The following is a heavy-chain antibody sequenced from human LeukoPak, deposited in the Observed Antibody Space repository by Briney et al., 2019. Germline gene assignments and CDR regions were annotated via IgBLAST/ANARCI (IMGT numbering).Heavy chain of an antibody. V-gene: IGHV3-30*18. CDR1: GFTFSSYG. Sequence: GGSLRLSCAASGFTFSSYGMHWVRQAPGKGLEWVAVISYDGSNKYYADSVKGRFTISRDNSKNTLYLQMNSLRAEDTAVYYCAKERHSSGWYGGFDYWGQGTLVTVSS. J-gene: IGHJ4*02. D-gene: IGHD6-19*01. CDR2: ISYDGSNK. CDR3: AKERHSSGWYGGFDY.